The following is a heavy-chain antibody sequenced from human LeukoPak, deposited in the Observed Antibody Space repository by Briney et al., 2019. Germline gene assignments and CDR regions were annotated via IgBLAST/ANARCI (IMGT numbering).Heavy chain of an antibody. CDR1: GFTFSSYA. CDR3: AKDGPSIAAAGTASKYSGTHWYFDL. D-gene: IGHD6-13*01. Sequence: PGGSLRLSCAASGFTFSSYAMSWVRQAPGKGLEWVSAISGSGGSTYYAVSVKGRFTISRDNSKNTLYLQMNSLRAEDTAVYYCAKDGPSIAAAGTASKYSGTHWYFDLWGRGTLVTVSS. CDR2: ISGSGGST. V-gene: IGHV3-23*01. J-gene: IGHJ2*01.